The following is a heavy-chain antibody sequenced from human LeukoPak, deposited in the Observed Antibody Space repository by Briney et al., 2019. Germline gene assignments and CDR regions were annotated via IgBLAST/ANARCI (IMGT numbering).Heavy chain of an antibody. V-gene: IGHV3-21*01. D-gene: IGHD3-22*01. CDR3: ARESSGYFY. CDR2: ISSSSSFR. CDR1: GFIFSSYS. Sequence: GXSLRLSCAASGFIFSSYSMNWVRQAPGKGVEWVSSISSSSSFRYYADSVKGRFTIYRDNAKNSVYLQMNSLRAEDTAVYYCARESSGYFYWGQGTLVTVSS. J-gene: IGHJ4*02.